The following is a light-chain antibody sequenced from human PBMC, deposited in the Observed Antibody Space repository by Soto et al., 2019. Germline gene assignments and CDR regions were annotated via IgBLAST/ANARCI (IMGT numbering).Light chain of an antibody. CDR3: QSYDSSLTGGVV. J-gene: IGLJ3*02. CDR2: GNT. Sequence: QSVLTQPPSVSGAPGQRVTISCTGSSSNLGANYDVHWYQQLPGTAPKLLIYGNTNRPSGVPDRFSGSRSGTSASLAITGLQAEDEADYYCQSYDSSLTGGVVFGGGTKLTVL. V-gene: IGLV1-40*01. CDR1: SSNLGANYD.